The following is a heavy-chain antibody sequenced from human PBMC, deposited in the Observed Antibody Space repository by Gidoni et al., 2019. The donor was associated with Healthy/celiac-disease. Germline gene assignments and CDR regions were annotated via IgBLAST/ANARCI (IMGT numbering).Heavy chain of an antibody. CDR3: AREFREIFWSGYVDY. D-gene: IGHD3-3*01. CDR1: GFTFRDYY. Sequence: QVQLVESGGGLVKPGGSLRLSCAAYGFTFRDYYMSWIRQAPGKGLELVSYISSSGSTIYYADSVKGRFTISRDNAKNSLYLQMNSLRAEDTAVYYCAREFREIFWSGYVDYWGQGTLVTVSS. CDR2: ISSSGSTI. V-gene: IGHV3-11*01. J-gene: IGHJ4*02.